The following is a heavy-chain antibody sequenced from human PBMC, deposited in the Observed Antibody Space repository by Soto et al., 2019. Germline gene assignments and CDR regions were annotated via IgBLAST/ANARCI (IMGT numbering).Heavy chain of an antibody. CDR3: ARAVGYSGYGRYFDY. V-gene: IGHV4-30-4*01. CDR2: IYYSGST. D-gene: IGHD5-12*01. Sequence: SETLSLTCTVSGGSISRGDCYWSWIRQPPGKGLEWIGYIYYSGSTYYNPSLKSRVTISVDTSKNQFSLKLSSVTAADTAVYYCARAVGYSGYGRYFDYWGQGTLVTVSS. CDR1: GGSISRGDCY. J-gene: IGHJ4*02.